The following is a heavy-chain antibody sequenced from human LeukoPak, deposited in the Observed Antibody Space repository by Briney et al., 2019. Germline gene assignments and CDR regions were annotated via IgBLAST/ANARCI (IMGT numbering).Heavy chain of an antibody. CDR1: RFTFSIYA. Sequence: GGSLRLSCAASRFTFSIYAMSWVRQAPGKGLEWVSTITGSGDSAYYADSVKGRFTISRDNSKNTLYLQMNSLRAEDTAVYYCAKVPSSGWYDSWGQGTLVTVSS. CDR2: ITGSGDSA. D-gene: IGHD6-19*01. V-gene: IGHV3-23*01. CDR3: AKVPSSGWYDS. J-gene: IGHJ5*01.